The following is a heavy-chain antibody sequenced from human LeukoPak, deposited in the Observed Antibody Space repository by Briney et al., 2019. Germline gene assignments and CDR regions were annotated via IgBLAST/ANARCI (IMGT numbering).Heavy chain of an antibody. J-gene: IGHJ4*02. D-gene: IGHD6-19*01. CDR2: IYYSGST. V-gene: IGHV4-59*01. CDR3: ARDSGPRFDY. Sequence: PSETLSLTCTVSGGSISSYYWSWIRQPPGKGLEWIGYIYYSGSTNYNPSLKSRVTISVDASKNQFSLKVSSVTAADTAVYYCARDSGPRFDYWGQGTLVTVSS. CDR1: GGSISSYY.